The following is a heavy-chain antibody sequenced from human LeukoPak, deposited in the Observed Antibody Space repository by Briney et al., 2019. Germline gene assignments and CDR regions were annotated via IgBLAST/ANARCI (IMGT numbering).Heavy chain of an antibody. Sequence: GGSLRLSCTAAGFTFCDYAMTWVRHAPGKGLEWVGFIRSKTYGGTTEYAASVKGRFTISRDDSKSIAYLQMNSLKTEDTAVYYCTRTFGVVNNFDYWGQGTLVTVSS. CDR2: IRSKTYGGTT. D-gene: IGHD3-3*01. J-gene: IGHJ4*02. CDR3: TRTFGVVNNFDY. CDR1: GFTFCDYA. V-gene: IGHV3-49*04.